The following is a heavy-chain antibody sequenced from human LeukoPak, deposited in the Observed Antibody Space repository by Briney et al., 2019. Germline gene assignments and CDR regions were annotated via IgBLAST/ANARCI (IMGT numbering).Heavy chain of an antibody. CDR2: IKEDGSEK. Sequence: GGSLRLSCAASGFTFSSYWMTWVRQAPTKGLEWVANIKEDGSEKYYVDSVKGRFTISRDNAKNSLYLQINSLRAEDTAVYYCARDQFSGYYDYWGQGTLATVSS. D-gene: IGHD3-22*01. J-gene: IGHJ4*02. V-gene: IGHV3-7*01. CDR3: ARDQFSGYYDY. CDR1: GFTFSSYW.